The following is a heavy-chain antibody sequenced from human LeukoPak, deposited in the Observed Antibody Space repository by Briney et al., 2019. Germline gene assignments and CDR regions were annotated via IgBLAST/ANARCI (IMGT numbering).Heavy chain of an antibody. J-gene: IGHJ4*02. CDR2: ISAYNGNT. CDR3: ARSPGTTGGDFAY. Sequence: GASVKVSCKASGYAFTNYGISWVRQAPGQGLEWMGWISAYNGNTHYAQKLQGRVTLTTDTSTSTAYMELRSLRFDDTAVYYCARSPGTTGGDFAYWSQGTLVTVSS. CDR1: GYAFTNYG. D-gene: IGHD1-7*01. V-gene: IGHV1-18*01.